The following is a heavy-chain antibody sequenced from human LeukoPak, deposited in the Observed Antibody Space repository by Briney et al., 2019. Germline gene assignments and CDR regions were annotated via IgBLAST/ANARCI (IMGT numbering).Heavy chain of an antibody. Sequence: PSETLSLTCTVSGGSISSYYWSWIRQPPGKGLEWIGEINHSGSTNYNPSLKSRVTISVDTSKNQFSLKLSSVTAADTAVYYCAREDGYNYGGKDYWGQGTLVTVSS. CDR1: GGSISSYY. J-gene: IGHJ4*02. V-gene: IGHV4-34*01. CDR3: AREDGYNYGGKDY. CDR2: INHSGST. D-gene: IGHD5-24*01.